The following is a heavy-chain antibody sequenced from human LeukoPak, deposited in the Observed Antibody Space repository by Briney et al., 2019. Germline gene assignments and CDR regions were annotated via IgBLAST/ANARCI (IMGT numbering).Heavy chain of an antibody. CDR2: INNDGSST. D-gene: IGHD3-3*01. J-gene: IGHJ6*03. V-gene: IGHV3-74*01. CDR1: GFTFSNYW. CDR3: VKGVVTFNMDV. Sequence: GGSLGLSCAASGFTFSNYWMHWVRQAPGKGLVWVSRINNDGSSTSYADSVKGRFTISRDNAKKTVYLQMNSLRAEDTAVYYCVKGVVTFNMDVWGKGTTVTVSS.